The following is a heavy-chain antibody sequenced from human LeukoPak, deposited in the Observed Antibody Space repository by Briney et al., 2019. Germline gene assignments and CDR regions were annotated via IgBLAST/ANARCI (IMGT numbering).Heavy chain of an antibody. D-gene: IGHD3-10*01. CDR2: ISGSGGST. CDR3: AISHRGVTMVRGAAVDY. Sequence: GGSLRLSCAVSRFTFSSYAVGWVRQAPGKGLEWVSAISGSGGSTYYADSVKGRFTISRDNSKNTLYLQMNSLRAEDTAVYYCAISHRGVTMVRGAAVDYWGQGTLVTVSS. V-gene: IGHV3-23*01. CDR1: RFTFSSYA. J-gene: IGHJ4*02.